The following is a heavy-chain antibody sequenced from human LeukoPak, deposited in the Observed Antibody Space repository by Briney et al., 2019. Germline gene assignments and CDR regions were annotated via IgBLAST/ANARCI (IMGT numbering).Heavy chain of an antibody. J-gene: IGHJ3*02. CDR3: AKEGCSGGSCYIPDAFDI. CDR2: ISGSGGST. D-gene: IGHD2-15*01. Sequence: GGSLRLSCAASGFTFSSYGMHWVRQAPGKGLEWVSAISGSGGSTYYADSVKGRFTISRDNSKNTLYLQMNSLRAEDTAVYYCAKEGCSGGSCYIPDAFDIWGQGTMVTVSS. CDR1: GFTFSSYG. V-gene: IGHV3-23*01.